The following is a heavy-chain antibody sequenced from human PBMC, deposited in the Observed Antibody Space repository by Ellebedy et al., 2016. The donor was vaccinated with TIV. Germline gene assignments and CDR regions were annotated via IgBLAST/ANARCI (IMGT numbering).Heavy chain of an antibody. CDR3: ARGADHVNFQH. J-gene: IGHJ1*01. Sequence: LSLTXXASGFTFSSYAMSWVRQAPGKGLEWVSAISGSGGSTYYADSVKGRFTISRDNSKNTLYLQMNSLRAEDTAVYYCARGADHVNFQHWGQGTLVTVSP. D-gene: IGHD3-16*01. CDR2: ISGSGGST. CDR1: GFTFSSYA. V-gene: IGHV3-23*01.